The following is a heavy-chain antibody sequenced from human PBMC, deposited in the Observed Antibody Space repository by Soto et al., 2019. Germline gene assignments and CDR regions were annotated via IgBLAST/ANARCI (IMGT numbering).Heavy chain of an antibody. CDR2: IKTDNGNT. CDR3: ARGTPVWFDP. J-gene: IGHJ5*02. CDR1: GYTFTNSG. D-gene: IGHD3-10*01. Sequence: EASVKVSCKASGYTFTNSGIIWVRQAPGQGLEWLGWIKTDNGNTNYAQHIQGRVTLTTDTSTSTAYMDMRSLRSDDTAVYYCARGTPVWFDPWGQGTLVTVPS. V-gene: IGHV1-18*01.